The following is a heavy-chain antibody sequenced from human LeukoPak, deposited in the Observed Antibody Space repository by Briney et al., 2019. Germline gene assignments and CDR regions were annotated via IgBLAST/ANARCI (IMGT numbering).Heavy chain of an antibody. V-gene: IGHV4-61*02. CDR2: IYTSGST. Sequence: SETLSLTCTVSGGSISSGSYYWSWIRQPAGKGLEWIGRIYTSGSTNYNPSLKSRVTISVDTSKNQFSLKLSSVTAADTAVYYCAREVDRVMNWFDPWGQGTLVTVSS. J-gene: IGHJ5*02. CDR1: GGSISSGSYY. CDR3: AREVDRVMNWFDP. D-gene: IGHD3-16*01.